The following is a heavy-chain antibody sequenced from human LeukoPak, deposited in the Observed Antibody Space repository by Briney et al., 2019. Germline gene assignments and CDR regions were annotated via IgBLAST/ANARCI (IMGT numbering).Heavy chain of an antibody. Sequence: ASVKVSCKASGGTFSSYAISWVRQAPGQGLGWMGWINPNSGGTNYAQKFQGRVTMTRDTSISTAYMELSRLRSDDTAVYYCARVNWNYDAFDIWGQGTMVTVSS. V-gene: IGHV1-2*02. D-gene: IGHD1-7*01. CDR1: GGTFSSYA. CDR2: INPNSGGT. J-gene: IGHJ3*02. CDR3: ARVNWNYDAFDI.